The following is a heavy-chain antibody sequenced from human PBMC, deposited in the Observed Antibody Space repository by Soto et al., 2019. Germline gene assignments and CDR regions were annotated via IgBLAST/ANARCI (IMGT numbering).Heavy chain of an antibody. V-gene: IGHV1-2*04. Sequence: ASVKVSCKASGYTFTGYYMHWVRQAPGQGLEWMGWINPNSGGTNYAQKFQGWVTMTRDTSISTAYMELRRLRSDDTAVYYCARGDETDYVDGIDVWVQGTTVTIFS. J-gene: IGHJ6*02. CDR1: GYTFTGYY. CDR2: INPNSGGT. CDR3: ARGDETDYVDGIDV. D-gene: IGHD4-17*01.